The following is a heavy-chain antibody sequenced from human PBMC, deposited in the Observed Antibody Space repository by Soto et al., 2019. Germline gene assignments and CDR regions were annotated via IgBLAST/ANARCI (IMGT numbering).Heavy chain of an antibody. CDR1: GYTFTSYG. D-gene: IGHD3-22*01. CDR3: AREYYDSSGYYYRAY. V-gene: IGHV1-18*01. CDR2: ISAYNGNT. J-gene: IGHJ4*02. Sequence: GASVKVSCKASGYTFTSYGISWVRQAPGQGREWMGWISAYNGNTNYAQKLQGRVTMTTDTSTSTAYMELRSLRSDDTAVYYCAREYYDSSGYYYRAYWGQGSLVTVSS.